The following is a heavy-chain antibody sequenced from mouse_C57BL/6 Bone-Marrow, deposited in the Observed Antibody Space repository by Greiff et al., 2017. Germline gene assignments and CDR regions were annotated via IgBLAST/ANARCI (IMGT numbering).Heavy chain of an antibody. CDR2: IYPGSGST. CDR3: ARGYYYGSSPYYAMDY. J-gene: IGHJ4*01. V-gene: IGHV1-55*01. CDR1: GYTFTSYW. Sequence: VQLQQPGAELVKPGASVKMSCKASGYTFTSYWITWVKQRPGQGLEWIGDIYPGSGSTNYNEKFKSKATLTVDTSSSTAYMQLSSLTSEDSAVYYCARGYYYGSSPYYAMDYWGQGTSVTVSS. D-gene: IGHD1-1*01.